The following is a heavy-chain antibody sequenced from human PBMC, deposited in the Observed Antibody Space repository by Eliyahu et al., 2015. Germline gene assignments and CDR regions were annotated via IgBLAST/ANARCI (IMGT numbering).Heavy chain of an antibody. V-gene: IGHV4-34*01. CDR2: INHSGST. J-gene: IGHJ4*02. D-gene: IGHD6-19*01. Sequence: QVQLQQWGAGLLKPSETLSLTCAXYGGXFSDYYWSWXRQPPGKGLXGIGEINHSGSTNYNPSLKSRVTISLDTSKNQFSLKLSSVTAADTAVYYCARYYPGGWYYFDYWGQGTLVTVSS. CDR3: ARYYPGGWYYFDY. CDR1: GGXFSDYY.